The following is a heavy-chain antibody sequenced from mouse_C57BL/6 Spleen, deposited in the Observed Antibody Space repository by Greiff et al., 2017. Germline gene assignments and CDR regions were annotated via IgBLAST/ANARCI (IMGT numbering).Heavy chain of an antibody. CDR3: ARGGYGNYNYFDY. Sequence: VQLQESGAELVKPGASVKMSCKASGYTFTSYWITWVKQRPGQGLEWIGDIYPGSGSTNYNEKFKSKATLTVDTSSSTAYMQLSSLTSEDSAVYYCARGGYGNYNYFDYWGQGTTLTVSS. CDR1: GYTFTSYW. J-gene: IGHJ2*01. CDR2: IYPGSGST. D-gene: IGHD2-1*01. V-gene: IGHV1-55*01.